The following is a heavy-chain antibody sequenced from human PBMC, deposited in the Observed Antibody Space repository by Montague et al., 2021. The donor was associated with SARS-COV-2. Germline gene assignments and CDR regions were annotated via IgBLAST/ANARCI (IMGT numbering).Heavy chain of an antibody. D-gene: IGHD1-1*01. J-gene: IGHJ4*02. CDR1: GGSVSGYY. V-gene: IGHV4-34*01. CDR3: ARLELSGWVFDL. Sequence: SETLSLTCAVYGGSVSGYYWRWIRQAPGKGLEWIGEINNSGGTYYNPSLKSRATISIDTSESQFSLKVRSVTAADTAVYYCARLELSGWVFDLWGQGTMVTVSS. CDR2: INNSGGT.